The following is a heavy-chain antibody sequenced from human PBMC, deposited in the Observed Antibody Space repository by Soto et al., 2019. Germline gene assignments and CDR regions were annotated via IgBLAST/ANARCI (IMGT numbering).Heavy chain of an antibody. CDR3: ARAVGDPLYYLDY. Sequence: QVQLQESGPGLVRPSETLSLTCTVSSDSISSYYWIWIRQSPGKGLEWIGYTDYSGNTNYTPFLKSRVTISGDTSKNQFSLRLSSVTAADTAVYYCARAVGDPLYYLDYWGQGTLVTVSS. V-gene: IGHV4-59*08. CDR1: SDSISSYY. J-gene: IGHJ4*02. D-gene: IGHD6-19*01. CDR2: TDYSGNT.